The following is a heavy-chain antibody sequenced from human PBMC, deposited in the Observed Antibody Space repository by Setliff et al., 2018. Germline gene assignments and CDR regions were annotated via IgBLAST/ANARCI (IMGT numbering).Heavy chain of an antibody. J-gene: IGHJ5*02. CDR2: IKEDGSQR. V-gene: IGHV3-7*01. CDR1: GFDFKTHW. CDR3: ARDPFGNPVFDP. Sequence: PGGSLRLSCAASGFDFKTHWMDWARQAPGKGLEWVANIKEDGSQRNYVDAVRGRFTVSRDNARNLLYLQMNSLRAEDTAVYYCARDPFGNPVFDPWGQGTLVTVSS. D-gene: IGHD3-10*01.